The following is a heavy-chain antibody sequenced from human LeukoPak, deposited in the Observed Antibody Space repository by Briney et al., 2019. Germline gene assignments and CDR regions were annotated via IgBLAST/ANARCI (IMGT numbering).Heavy chain of an antibody. D-gene: IGHD6-19*01. Sequence: SETLSLTCTVSTYSISSGYYWGWIRQPPGKGLGWIGSIYHSGSTYYNPSLKSRVTISVDTSKNQFSLKLSSVTAADTAVYYCARDPDSSGWFDYWGQGTLVTVSS. J-gene: IGHJ4*02. CDR1: TYSISSGYY. CDR2: IYHSGST. CDR3: ARDPDSSGWFDY. V-gene: IGHV4-38-2*02.